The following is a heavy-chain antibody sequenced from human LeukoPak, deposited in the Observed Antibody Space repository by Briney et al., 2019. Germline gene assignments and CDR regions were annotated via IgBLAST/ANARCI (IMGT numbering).Heavy chain of an antibody. CDR1: GYIFTNYG. Sequence: ASVKVSCKASGYIFTNYGITWVRQAPGQGLEWMGWISTYNGYTNYAQNLQGRVTMSTDTSTSTAYMELRSLRSDDTAVYYCARLKWELRYYFDYWGQGTLVTVSS. J-gene: IGHJ4*02. D-gene: IGHD1-26*01. CDR3: ARLKWELRYYFDY. V-gene: IGHV1-18*01. CDR2: ISTYNGYT.